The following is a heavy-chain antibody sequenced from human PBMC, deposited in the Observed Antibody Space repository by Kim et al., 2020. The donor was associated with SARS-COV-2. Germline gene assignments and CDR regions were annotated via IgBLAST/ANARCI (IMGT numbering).Heavy chain of an antibody. CDR1: GGTFSSYA. V-gene: IGHV1-69*13. Sequence: SVKVSCKASGGTFSSYAISWVRQAPGQGLEWMGGIIPIFGTANYAQKFQGRVTITADESTSTAYMELSSLRSEDTAVYYCASGSPTGTMVRGADPYYFDYWGQGTLVTVSS. CDR3: ASGSPTGTMVRGADPYYFDY. D-gene: IGHD3-10*01. CDR2: IIPIFGTA. J-gene: IGHJ4*02.